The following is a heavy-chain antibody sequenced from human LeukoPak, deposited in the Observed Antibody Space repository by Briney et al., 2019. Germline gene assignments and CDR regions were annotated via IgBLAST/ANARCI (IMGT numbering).Heavy chain of an antibody. CDR3: ARTVTYCSSTSCAYNWFDP. D-gene: IGHD2-2*01. V-gene: IGHV1-8*03. Sequence: GASVRVSCKASGGNIDNFAISWVRQATGQGLEWMGWMNPNSGNTGYAQKFQGRVTITRNTSISTAYMELSSLRSEDTAVYYCARTVTYCSSTSCAYNWFDPWGQGTLVTVSS. CDR2: MNPNSGNT. J-gene: IGHJ5*02. CDR1: GGNIDNFA.